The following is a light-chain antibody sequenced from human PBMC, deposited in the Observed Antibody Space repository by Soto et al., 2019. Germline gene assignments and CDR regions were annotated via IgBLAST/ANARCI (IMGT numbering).Light chain of an antibody. V-gene: IGKV3-20*01. CDR1: QSVSSSN. J-gene: IGKJ1*01. CDR3: QRYGRSLWT. CDR2: GAS. Sequence: EIVLTQSPGTLSLSPGERATLSCRASQSVSSSNLAWYQQKPGQAPRLLIYGASSRATGIPDRFSGSGSETDFTLTISRLEPEDFAVYYCQRYGRSLWTFAQGTKVEIK.